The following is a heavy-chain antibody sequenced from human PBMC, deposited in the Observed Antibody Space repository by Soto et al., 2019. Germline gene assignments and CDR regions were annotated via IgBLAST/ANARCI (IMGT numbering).Heavy chain of an antibody. CDR3: ARDRGYNWNYGWFDP. V-gene: IGHV1-18*01. Sequence: QVQLVQSGAEVKKPGASVKVSCKASGYTFTSYGVSWVRQAPGQGLEWMGRISAYNGNTNYAQKLQGRVTMTTDTSTSTAYMELRSLRSDDTAVYYCARDRGYNWNYGWFDPWGQGTLVTVSS. CDR1: GYTFTSYG. CDR2: ISAYNGNT. J-gene: IGHJ5*02. D-gene: IGHD1-7*01.